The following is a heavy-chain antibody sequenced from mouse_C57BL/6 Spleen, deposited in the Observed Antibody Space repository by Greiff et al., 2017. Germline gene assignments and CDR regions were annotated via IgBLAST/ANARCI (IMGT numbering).Heavy chain of an antibody. CDR2: IHPNSGST. Sequence: QVQLKQSGAELVKPGASVKLSCKASGYTFTSYWMHWVKQRPGQGLEWIGMIHPNSGSTNYNEKFKSKATLTEDKSSRAAYMQLSSLTSEDSAVYYCARSPSSRYGYYSAMDYWGQGTSVTVSS. CDR3: ARSPSSRYGYYSAMDY. D-gene: IGHD3-2*02. CDR1: GYTFTSYW. J-gene: IGHJ4*01. V-gene: IGHV1-64*01.